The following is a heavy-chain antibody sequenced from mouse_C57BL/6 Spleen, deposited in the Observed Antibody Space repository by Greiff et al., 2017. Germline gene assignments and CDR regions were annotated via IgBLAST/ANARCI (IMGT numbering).Heavy chain of an antibody. CDR2: IYPGDGDT. D-gene: IGHD2-3*01. Sequence: QVHVKQSGPELVKPGASVKISCKASGYAFSSSWMNWVKQRPGKGLEWIGRIYPGDGDTNYNGKFKGKATLTADKSSSTAYMQLSSLTSEDSAVYFCARCDGYPFAYWGQGTLVTVSA. CDR1: GYAFSSSW. CDR3: ARCDGYPFAY. J-gene: IGHJ3*01. V-gene: IGHV1-82*01.